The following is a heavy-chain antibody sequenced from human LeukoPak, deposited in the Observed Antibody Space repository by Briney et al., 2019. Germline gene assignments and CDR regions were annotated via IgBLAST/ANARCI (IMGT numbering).Heavy chain of an antibody. J-gene: IGHJ4*02. CDR2: IYHSGST. V-gene: IGHV4-4*02. D-gene: IGHD4-17*01. Sequence: SETLSLTCAVSGSSISSSNWWNWVRQPPGKGLEWIGEIYHSGSTNYNPSLKSRVTMSVDKSKNQFSLKLSSVTAADTAVYYCARGTYLTVTTEYFLQYWGQGTLVTVSS. CDR3: ARGTYLTVTTEYFLQY. CDR1: GSSISSSNW.